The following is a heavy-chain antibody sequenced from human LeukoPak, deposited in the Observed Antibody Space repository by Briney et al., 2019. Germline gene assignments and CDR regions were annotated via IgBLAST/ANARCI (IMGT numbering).Heavy chain of an antibody. J-gene: IGHJ4*02. Sequence: GGSLRLSCAASGFTFSSYWMHWVRQAPGKGLVWVSRINSDGSSTSYADSVKGRFTVCRDNAKNTLYLQMNSLRAEDTAVYYCARATGSYYSLGYWGQGTLVTVSS. CDR1: GFTFSSYW. D-gene: IGHD1-26*01. CDR2: INSDGSST. CDR3: ARATGSYYSLGY. V-gene: IGHV3-74*01.